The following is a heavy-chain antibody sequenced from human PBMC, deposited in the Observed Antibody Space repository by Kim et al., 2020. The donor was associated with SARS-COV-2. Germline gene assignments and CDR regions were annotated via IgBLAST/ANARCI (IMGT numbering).Heavy chain of an antibody. V-gene: IGHV3-7*03. J-gene: IGHJ4*02. CDR1: GFTFSTSY. D-gene: IGHD2-21*01. Sequence: GGSLRLSCEASGFTFSTSYMTWVRRAPGKGLEWVAEINPDGSANGYVDSVKGRFTISRDNFKNSLYLQMNSLRVEDTAVYYCARDPAYGALDYWGQGTLVTVSS. CDR2: INPDGSAN. CDR3: ARDPAYGALDY.